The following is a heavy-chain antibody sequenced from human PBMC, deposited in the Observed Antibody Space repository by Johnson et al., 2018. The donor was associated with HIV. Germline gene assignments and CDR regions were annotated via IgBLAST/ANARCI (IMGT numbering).Heavy chain of an antibody. CDR1: GFTFSSYG. CDR3: VRRFYDSSAFDI. Sequence: QVQLVESGGGLVKPGGSLRLSCAASGFTFSSYGMHWVRQAPGKGLEWVAVIWYDGSNKYYADSVKGRFTISRDNSKNTLFLQMNSLRPEDTAVYYCVRRFYDSSAFDIWGQGTLVTVSS. J-gene: IGHJ3*02. V-gene: IGHV3-33*01. D-gene: IGHD3-22*01. CDR2: IWYDGSNK.